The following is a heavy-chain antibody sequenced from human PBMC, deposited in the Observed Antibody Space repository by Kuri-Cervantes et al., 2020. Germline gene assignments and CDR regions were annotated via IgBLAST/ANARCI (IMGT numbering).Heavy chain of an antibody. CDR1: GYTLTELS. CDR2: FDPEDGET. Sequence: ASVKVSCKVSGYTLTELSMHWVRQAPGKGLEWMGGFDPEDGETIYAQKFQGRVTMTTDTSTSTAYMELRSLRSDDTAVYYCARDARYYGSGSYWFDPWGQGTLVTVSS. CDR3: ARDARYYGSGSYWFDP. V-gene: IGHV1-24*01. J-gene: IGHJ5*02. D-gene: IGHD3-10*01.